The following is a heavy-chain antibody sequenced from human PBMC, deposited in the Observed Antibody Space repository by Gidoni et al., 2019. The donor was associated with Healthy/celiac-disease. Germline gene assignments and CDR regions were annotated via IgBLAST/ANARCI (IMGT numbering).Heavy chain of an antibody. CDR2: ISSSRSYI. CDR3: ARRSFYGYNWFDP. CDR1: GFTFSSYS. D-gene: IGHD1-26*01. J-gene: IGHJ5*02. Sequence: EVQLVESGGGLVKPGGSLRLSCAASGFTFSSYSMNWVRQAPGKGLEWVSSISSSRSYIYYADSVKGRFTISRDNAKNSLYLQMNSLRAEDTAVYYCARRSFYGYNWFDPWGQGTLVTVSS. V-gene: IGHV3-21*01.